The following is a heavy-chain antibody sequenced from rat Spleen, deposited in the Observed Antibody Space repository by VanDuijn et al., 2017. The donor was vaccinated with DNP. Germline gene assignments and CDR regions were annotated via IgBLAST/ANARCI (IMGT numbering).Heavy chain of an antibody. CDR3: ARTYNSGYGGFAY. D-gene: IGHD4-3*01. Sequence: EVQLVESGGDLVQPGWSLKLSCAASGFTFSDYYMAWVRQAPTKGLEWVAYIRYDGGSTYYGDSVKGRFTISRENAKSTLYLQMNSLRSEDMATYYCARTYNSGYGGFAYWGQGTLVTVSS. CDR1: GFTFSDYY. J-gene: IGHJ3*01. CDR2: IRYDGGST. V-gene: IGHV5-22*01.